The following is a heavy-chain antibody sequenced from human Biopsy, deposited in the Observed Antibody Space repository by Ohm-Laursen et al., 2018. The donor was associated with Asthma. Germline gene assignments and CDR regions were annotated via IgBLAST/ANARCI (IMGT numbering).Heavy chain of an antibody. CDR1: GFTFGDYW. Sequence: SLRLSCSASGFTFGDYWMSWVRQVPGQGLEWVANIKHDGSEKNHVDSLKGRFTISRDNAKNLLFLQMNSLRADDTAVYYCARTFHFWSPYHAEHYQLWGQGTLVTVSS. D-gene: IGHD3-3*01. J-gene: IGHJ1*01. V-gene: IGHV3-7*01. CDR3: ARTFHFWSPYHAEHYQL. CDR2: IKHDGSEK.